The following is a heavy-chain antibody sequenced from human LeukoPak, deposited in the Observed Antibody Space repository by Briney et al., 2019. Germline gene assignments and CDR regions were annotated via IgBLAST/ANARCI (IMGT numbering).Heavy chain of an antibody. D-gene: IGHD1-1*01. Sequence: GGSLRLSCTVSGFTFSTNSMSWVRQVPGKGLEWVSLISWDGDTTHYADSVKGRFTISRDNSKNSLYLQINSLRTEDTALYYCAKAHLIQLYLMDSWGQGTLVTVSS. CDR2: ISWDGDTT. V-gene: IGHV3-43*01. CDR1: GFTFSTNS. J-gene: IGHJ4*02. CDR3: AKAHLIQLYLMDS.